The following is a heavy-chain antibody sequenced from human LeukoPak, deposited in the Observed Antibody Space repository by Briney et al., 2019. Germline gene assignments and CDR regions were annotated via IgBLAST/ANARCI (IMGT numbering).Heavy chain of an antibody. J-gene: IGHJ4*02. CDR1: GFTFSIYW. CDR2: TKPDGSAE. Sequence: RGSLRLSCAASGFTFSIYWLSWVRQAPGKGLEWVANTKPDGSAEYYADSVRGRFTASRDNANNLLYLQMNRLRAEDTAVYYCARDGGLHTNFDYWGQGTLLTVSS. V-gene: IGHV3-7*01. CDR3: ARDGGLHTNFDY. D-gene: IGHD2-15*01.